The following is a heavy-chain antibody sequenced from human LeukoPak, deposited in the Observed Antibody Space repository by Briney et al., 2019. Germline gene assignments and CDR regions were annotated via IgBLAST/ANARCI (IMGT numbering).Heavy chain of an antibody. D-gene: IGHD6-19*01. CDR2: ISGGGERA. CDR3: GKDGGQYSSGPEFDP. V-gene: IGHV3-23*01. Sequence: PGGSLRLSCAASGILFSNTAMNWARQSPGRGLEWVSAISGGGERAFYADSVKGRFTISRDNSKNILYLQMNSLTADDTAIYYCGKDGGQYSSGPEFDPRGQGALGTVSS. J-gene: IGHJ5*02. CDR1: GILFSNTA.